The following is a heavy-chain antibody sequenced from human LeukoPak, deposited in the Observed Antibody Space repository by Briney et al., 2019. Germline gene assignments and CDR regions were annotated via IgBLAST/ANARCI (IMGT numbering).Heavy chain of an antibody. J-gene: IGHJ4*02. CDR3: VRGAGWLPDY. Sequence: KPSETLSLTCTVSGASLSSYYCSWIRQSPGKGLEWIGLISYSGSTKYNSSLESRVTISADTSKSQCSLKLSSVTAADTAVYYCVRGAGWLPDYWGQGAMVTVSS. D-gene: IGHD5-24*01. V-gene: IGHV4-59*01. CDR2: ISYSGST. CDR1: GASLSSYY.